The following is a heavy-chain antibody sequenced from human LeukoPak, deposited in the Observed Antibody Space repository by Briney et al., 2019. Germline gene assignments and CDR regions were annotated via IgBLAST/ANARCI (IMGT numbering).Heavy chain of an antibody. V-gene: IGHV3-53*01. CDR3: ARAPVVVGPGVFFES. CDR2: IYSSGTP. CDR1: GFTFSDYS. Sequence: GGSLRPSCAASGFTFSDYSMNWVRQAPGKGLEWVSTIYSSGTPYYADSVKGRFIISRDKSKNTLFLQMNSLRADDTAVYFCARAPVVVGPGVFFESWGQGTLVTVSA. D-gene: IGHD2-21*01. J-gene: IGHJ4*02.